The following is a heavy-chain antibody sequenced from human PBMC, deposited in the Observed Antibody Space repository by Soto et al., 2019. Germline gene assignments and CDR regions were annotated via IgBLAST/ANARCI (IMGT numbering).Heavy chain of an antibody. D-gene: IGHD6-13*01. CDR2: ISSSSSYI. CDR3: ARTGYSSTWYYFET. CDR1: VFTFSSYG. V-gene: IGHV3-21*01. Sequence: VGSLRLSCASSVFTFSSYGMNWVRHSPGKWLEWVSSISSSSSYIYYADSVKGRFTISRDNAKNSLYLQMNSLRAEDTAVHYCARTGYSSTWYYFETWGKAPL. J-gene: IGHJ4*02.